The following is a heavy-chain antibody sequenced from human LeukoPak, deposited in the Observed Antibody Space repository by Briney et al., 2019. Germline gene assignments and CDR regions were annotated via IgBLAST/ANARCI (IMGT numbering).Heavy chain of an antibody. CDR1: GGSIGYNY. CDR2: ISSSGSI. Sequence: PSETLSLTCTVSGGSIGYNYWNWIRQSPERGLEWIGYISSSGSIDYTPSLRSRVTMSLDTSKNHLSLNLRSVSAADTAIYYCAGYDHTNYLAYWGQGILVTVSS. J-gene: IGHJ4*02. D-gene: IGHD1-14*01. V-gene: IGHV4-59*13. CDR3: AGYDHTNYLAY.